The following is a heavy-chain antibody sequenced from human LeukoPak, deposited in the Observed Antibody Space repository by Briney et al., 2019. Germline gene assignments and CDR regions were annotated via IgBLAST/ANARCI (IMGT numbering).Heavy chain of an antibody. CDR2: ISGSGGIT. CDR1: GFTFSSYA. J-gene: IGHJ4*02. V-gene: IGHV3-23*01. Sequence: GGSLRLSCAASGFTFSSYAMSWVRQAPGKGLEWVSAISGSGGITYYADSVKGRFTISRDNSKHTLYLHMNSLRAEDTAVYYCAKGYYYHSTGYYPVDYWGQGILVTVSS. CDR3: AKGYYYHSTGYYPVDY. D-gene: IGHD3-22*01.